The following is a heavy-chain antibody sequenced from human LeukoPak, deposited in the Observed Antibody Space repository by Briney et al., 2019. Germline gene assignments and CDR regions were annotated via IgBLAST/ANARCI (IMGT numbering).Heavy chain of an antibody. J-gene: IGHJ6*03. CDR2: IYTSGST. D-gene: IGHD1-26*01. V-gene: IGHV4-4*07. CDR1: GGSISSYY. Sequence: PSETLSHTCTVSGGSISSYYWSWIRQPAGKGLEWIGRIYTSGSTNYNPSLKSRVTMSVDTSKNQFSLKLSSVTAADTAVYYCARAWSGGDYYYYYYMDVWGKGTTVTVSS. CDR3: ARAWSGGDYYYYYYMDV.